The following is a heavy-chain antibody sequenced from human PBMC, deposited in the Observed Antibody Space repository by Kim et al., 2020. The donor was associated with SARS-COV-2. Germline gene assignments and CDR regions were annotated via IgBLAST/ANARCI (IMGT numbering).Heavy chain of an antibody. V-gene: IGHV1-3*01. CDR2: INAGNGNT. Sequence: ASVKVSCKASGYTFTSYAMHWVRQAPGQRLEWMGWINAGNGNTKYSQKFQGRVTITRDTSASTAYMVLSSLRSEDTAVYYCARSDPGYCTNGVCYGYYYYGMDVWGQGTPVTVSS. D-gene: IGHD2-8*01. CDR3: ARSDPGYCTNGVCYGYYYYGMDV. CDR1: GYTFTSYA. J-gene: IGHJ6*02.